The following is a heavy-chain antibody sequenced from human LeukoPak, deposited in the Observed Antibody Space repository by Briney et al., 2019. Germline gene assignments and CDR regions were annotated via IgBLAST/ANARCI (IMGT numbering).Heavy chain of an antibody. D-gene: IGHD5-18*01. CDR2: KYYSGST. Sequence: SETLSLTCDVSGVSINSCCYYWTWIRQPPGKGLEWIGYKYYSGSTRYNSSLRSRLTISLDSSKNQFSLRLTSVAAADTAVYYCARGRSYGFDFDSWGPGTLVIVSS. J-gene: IGHJ4*02. CDR3: ARGRSYGFDFDS. CDR1: GVSINSCCYY. V-gene: IGHV4-61*01.